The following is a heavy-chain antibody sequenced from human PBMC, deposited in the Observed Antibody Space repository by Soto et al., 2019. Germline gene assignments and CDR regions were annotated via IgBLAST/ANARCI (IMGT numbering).Heavy chain of an antibody. V-gene: IGHV3-7*01. Sequence: GGSLRLSCAVSGFTFRSYWMGWVRQAPGKGLEWVANIQPDGSGEYYVDSLKGRFSISRDNAKNSLYLQMNSLRDEDTAVYYCTRPRYIGYDYNRFDSWGQGTLVTVSS. CDR1: GFTFRSYW. CDR3: TRPRYIGYDYNRFDS. D-gene: IGHD5-12*01. CDR2: IQPDGSGE. J-gene: IGHJ4*02.